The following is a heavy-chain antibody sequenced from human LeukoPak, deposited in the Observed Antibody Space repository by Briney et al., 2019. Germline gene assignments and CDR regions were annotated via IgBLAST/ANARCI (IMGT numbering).Heavy chain of an antibody. CDR2: IKQDGSKK. J-gene: IGHJ5*02. CDR3: ARALVVVPAAGGGWFDP. Sequence: GGSLRLSCAPSGFTFSSYWMSWVRHAPGKGREWVASIKQDGSKKYYVDSVKGRFTISRDNAKNSLYLQMNSLRAEDTAVYYCARALVVVPAAGGGWFDPWGQGTLVTVSS. CDR1: GFTFSSYW. V-gene: IGHV3-7*01. D-gene: IGHD2-2*01.